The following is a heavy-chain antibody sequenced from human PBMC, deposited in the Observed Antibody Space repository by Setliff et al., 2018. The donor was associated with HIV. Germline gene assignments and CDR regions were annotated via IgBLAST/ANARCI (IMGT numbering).Heavy chain of an antibody. J-gene: IGHJ3*02. CDR1: GGSISSRSNY. D-gene: IGHD2-15*01. CDR2: IYYTGTT. V-gene: IGHV4-39*01. CDR3: AREHCSGGSCNGFDI. Sequence: SETLSLTCTVSGGSISSRSNYWGWIRQPPGKGLEWIGTIYYTGTTYYNPSLQSRVTLSVDTSKNQFSLKLSSVTAADTAMYYCAREHCSGGSCNGFDIWGQGTMVTVSS.